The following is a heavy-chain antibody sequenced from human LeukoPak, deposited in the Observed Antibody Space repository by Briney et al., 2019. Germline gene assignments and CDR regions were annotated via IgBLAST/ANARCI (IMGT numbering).Heavy chain of an antibody. Sequence: GGSLRLSCAASGFTFDDYAMHWVRQAPGEGLEWVSLISGDAGSTYYADSVKGRFTISRDNSKNTLYLQMNSLRAEDTAVYYCARDAGYCSGGSCYPGQFDYWGQGTLVTVSS. CDR1: GFTFDDYA. CDR3: ARDAGYCSGGSCYPGQFDY. J-gene: IGHJ4*02. CDR2: ISGDAGST. D-gene: IGHD2-15*01. V-gene: IGHV3-43*02.